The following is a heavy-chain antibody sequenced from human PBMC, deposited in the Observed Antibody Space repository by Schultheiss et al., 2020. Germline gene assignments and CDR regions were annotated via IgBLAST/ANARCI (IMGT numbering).Heavy chain of an antibody. Sequence: GGSLRLSCAASGFSFSSYSMNWVRQAPGKGLEWVSAISGSGGSTYYADSVKGRFTISRDNSKNTLYLQMNSLRAEDTAVYYCARDFYYGSGRTDWGQGTLVTVSS. CDR2: ISGSGGST. J-gene: IGHJ4*02. CDR1: GFSFSSYS. CDR3: ARDFYYGSGRTD. D-gene: IGHD3-10*01. V-gene: IGHV3-23*01.